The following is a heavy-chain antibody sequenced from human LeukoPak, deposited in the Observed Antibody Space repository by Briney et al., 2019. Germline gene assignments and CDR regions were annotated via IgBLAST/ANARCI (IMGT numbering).Heavy chain of an antibody. CDR1: GYSISSANN. D-gene: IGHD3-22*01. CDR2: IYHSGST. Sequence: PSETLCLTSTVSGYSISSANNWAWIGQPPGKALEWIGIIYHSGSTYYNPSLKSRVTLSVDTSKNEFSLKLSSVTAADTAVYYCARSGSSGYYRTRGYYFDYWGQGTLVTVSS. J-gene: IGHJ4*02. V-gene: IGHV4-38-2*02. CDR3: ARSGSSGYYRTRGYYFDY.